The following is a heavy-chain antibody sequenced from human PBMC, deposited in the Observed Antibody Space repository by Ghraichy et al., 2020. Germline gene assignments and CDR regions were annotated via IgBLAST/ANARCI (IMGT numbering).Heavy chain of an antibody. CDR2: IKQDGSEK. J-gene: IGHJ4*02. D-gene: IGHD3-22*01. CDR1: GFTFSSYW. V-gene: IGHV3-7*05. Sequence: GESLNISCAASGFTFSSYWMSWVRQAPGKGLEWVANIKQDGSEKYYVDSVKGRFTISRDNAKNSLYLQMNSLRAEDTAVYYCARVIVVLTFDYWGQGTLVTVSS. CDR3: ARVIVVLTFDY.